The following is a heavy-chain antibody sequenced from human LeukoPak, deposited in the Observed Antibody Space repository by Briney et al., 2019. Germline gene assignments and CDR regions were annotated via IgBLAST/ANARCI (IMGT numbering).Heavy chain of an antibody. CDR3: ARRRDLYSGSYYPFDY. CDR1: GSSFTNYW. V-gene: IGHV5-51*01. Sequence: GESLKISCKGSGSSFTNYWIGWVRQLPGKGLKWMGIIYPGESDARYSPSFQGQVTISADKSISTAYLQWSSLKASDTAMYYCARRRDLYSGSYYPFDYWGQGTLVTVTS. D-gene: IGHD1-26*01. J-gene: IGHJ4*02. CDR2: IYPGESDA.